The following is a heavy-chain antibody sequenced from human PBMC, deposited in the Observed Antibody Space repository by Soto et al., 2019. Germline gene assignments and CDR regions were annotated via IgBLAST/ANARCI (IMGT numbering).Heavy chain of an antibody. V-gene: IGHV3-23*01. Sequence: GGSLRLSCAASGFTFSSYAMSWVRQAPGKGLEWVSAISGSGGSTYYADSVKGRFTISRDNSKNTLYLQMNSLRAEDTAVYYCAKDSSGYHRGGYFDYWGQGTLVTVSS. CDR1: GFTFSSYA. D-gene: IGHD3-22*01. CDR3: AKDSSGYHRGGYFDY. J-gene: IGHJ4*02. CDR2: ISGSGGST.